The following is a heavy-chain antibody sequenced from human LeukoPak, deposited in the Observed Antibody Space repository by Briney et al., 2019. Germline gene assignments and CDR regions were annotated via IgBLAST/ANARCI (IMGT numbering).Heavy chain of an antibody. CDR3: ARRELSSSSRFFDY. CDR1: GGSINSSSYY. D-gene: IGHD6-6*01. J-gene: IGHJ4*02. CDR2: IYHSGYT. Sequence: PSETLSLTCTVSGGSINSSSYYWGWIRQPPGEALEWIGSIYHSGYTYYNPSLKSRVTISVDTSKNQFSLKLSSVTAADTAVYYCARRELSSSSRFFDYWGQGTLVTVSS. V-gene: IGHV4-39*01.